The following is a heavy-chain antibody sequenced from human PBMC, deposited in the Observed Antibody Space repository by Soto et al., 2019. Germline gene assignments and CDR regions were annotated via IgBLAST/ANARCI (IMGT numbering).Heavy chain of an antibody. V-gene: IGHV1-69*01. J-gene: IGHJ6*02. CDR3: AIDETGDSYYYYYGMDV. CDR1: GGTFNTYN. CDR2: ILPIFGTT. D-gene: IGHD7-27*01. Sequence: QVQLVQSGAEVKKPGSSVKVSCKASGGTFNTYNINWVRQAPGQGLEWMGGILPIFGTTNYAQRFQGRVTITADDSTITAYMELSSRRSEDTAVYYCAIDETGDSYYYYYGMDVWGQGTTVTVTS.